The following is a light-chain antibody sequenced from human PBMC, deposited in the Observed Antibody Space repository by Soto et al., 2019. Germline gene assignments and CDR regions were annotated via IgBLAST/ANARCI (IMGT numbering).Light chain of an antibody. CDR2: DAS. CDR1: QNFGSY. Sequence: IVLTQSPGTLSLSPGERATLSCRASQNFGSYLAWYQQKPGQAPRLLIYDASNRATGIPARFSGSGSGTDFTLTINRLEPEDFALYYCQQYGSSPPTFGQGTKVDIK. CDR3: QQYGSSPPT. V-gene: IGKV3-20*01. J-gene: IGKJ1*01.